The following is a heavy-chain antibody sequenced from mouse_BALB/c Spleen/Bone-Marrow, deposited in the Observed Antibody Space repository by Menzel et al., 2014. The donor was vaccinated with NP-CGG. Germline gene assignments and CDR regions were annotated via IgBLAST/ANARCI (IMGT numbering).Heavy chain of an antibody. Sequence: VQRVESGPGLVQPSQSLSITCTVSGFSLTSYGVHWVRQSPGKGLEWLGVIWSGGNTDYNAAFISRLSISKDNSKSQVSFKMNSLQANDTAIYYCARNLGDGYSFAYWGQGTLVTVSA. CDR1: GFSLTSYG. CDR2: IWSGGNT. J-gene: IGHJ3*01. CDR3: ARNLGDGYSFAY. D-gene: IGHD2-3*01. V-gene: IGHV2-2*02.